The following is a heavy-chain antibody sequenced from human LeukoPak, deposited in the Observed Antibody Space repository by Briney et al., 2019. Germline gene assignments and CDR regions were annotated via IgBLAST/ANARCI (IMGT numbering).Heavy chain of an antibody. D-gene: IGHD2-15*01. J-gene: IGHJ6*03. CDR2: IYYSGST. Sequence: PSETLSLTCTVSGGSISSSSYYWGWIRQPPGKGLEWIGSIYYSGSTYYNPSLKSRVTISVDTSKNQFSLKLSSVTAADTAVYYCARPTAPYCSGGSCRNGDYYMDVWGKGTTVTVSS. V-gene: IGHV4-39*01. CDR1: GGSISSSSYY. CDR3: ARPTAPYCSGGSCRNGDYYMDV.